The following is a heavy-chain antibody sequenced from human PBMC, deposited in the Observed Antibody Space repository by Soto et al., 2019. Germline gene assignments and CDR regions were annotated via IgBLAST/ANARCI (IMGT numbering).Heavy chain of an antibody. D-gene: IGHD3-22*01. V-gene: IGHV5-10-1*01. J-gene: IGHJ6*02. CDR3: RAYYHDSSGPSPHYYGMDV. CDR2: IDPSDSYT. Sequence: GESLKISCKGSGYSFTSYWISWVRQMPGKGLEWMGRIDPSDSYTNYSPSFQGHVTISADKSISTAYLQWSSLKASDTAMYYCRAYYHDSSGPSPHYYGMDVWGQGTTVTVSS. CDR1: GYSFTSYW.